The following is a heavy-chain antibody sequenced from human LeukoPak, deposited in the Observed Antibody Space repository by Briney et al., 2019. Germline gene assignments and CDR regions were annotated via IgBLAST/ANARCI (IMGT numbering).Heavy chain of an antibody. CDR3: AKGGYSSSWGDY. J-gene: IGHJ4*02. CDR1: GFTFGSYA. CDR2: ISGSGGST. D-gene: IGHD6-13*01. Sequence: PGGSLRLSCAASGFTFGSYAMSWVRQAPGKGLEWVSAISGSGGSTYYADSVKGRFTISRDNSKNTLYLQMNSLRAEGTAVYYCAKGGYSSSWGDYWGQGTLVTVSS. V-gene: IGHV3-23*01.